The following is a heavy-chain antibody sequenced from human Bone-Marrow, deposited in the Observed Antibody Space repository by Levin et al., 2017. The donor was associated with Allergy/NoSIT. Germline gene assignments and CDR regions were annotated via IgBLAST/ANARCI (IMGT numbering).Heavy chain of an antibody. CDR1: GGSVSSGRYY. D-gene: IGHD1-26*01. J-gene: IGHJ4*02. V-gene: IGHV4-31*03. Sequence: SSETLSLTCTVSGGSVSSGRYYWTWIRQHPGKGLEWIGYISYSGSTYYNPSLKSRTTISLATSNNQFSLKLSPVTAADTAVYYCARDTSGAFDYWGQGTLVTVSS. CDR2: ISYSGST. CDR3: ARDTSGAFDY.